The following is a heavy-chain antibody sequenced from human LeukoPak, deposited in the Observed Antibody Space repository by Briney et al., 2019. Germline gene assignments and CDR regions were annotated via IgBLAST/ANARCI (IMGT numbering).Heavy chain of an antibody. Sequence: SETLSLTCTVSGGSISNYYWTWIRQPAGKGLEWVGRIYTSGSTNYNPSLKSRVTMSVDTSKNQFSLKLSSVTAADTAVYYCAREDYYGTNFDYWGQGTLVTVSS. D-gene: IGHD3-10*01. CDR1: GGSISNYY. CDR2: IYTSGST. CDR3: AREDYYGTNFDY. J-gene: IGHJ4*02. V-gene: IGHV4-4*07.